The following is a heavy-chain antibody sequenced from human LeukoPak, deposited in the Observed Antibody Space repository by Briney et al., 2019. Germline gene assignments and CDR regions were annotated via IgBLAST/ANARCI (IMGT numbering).Heavy chain of an antibody. Sequence: GRSLRLSCAASGFTFSSYGMHWVRQAPGKGLEWVAVISYDGSNKYYADSVKGRFTISRDNSKNTLYLQMNSLRAEDTAVYYCAKDIAVTTYVHYDYWGQETLVTVSS. D-gene: IGHD4-17*01. CDR2: ISYDGSNK. CDR3: AKDIAVTTYVHYDY. CDR1: GFTFSSYG. J-gene: IGHJ4*02. V-gene: IGHV3-30*18.